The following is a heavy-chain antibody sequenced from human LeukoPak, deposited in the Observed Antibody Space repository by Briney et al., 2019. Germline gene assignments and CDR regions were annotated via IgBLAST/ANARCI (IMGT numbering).Heavy chain of an antibody. V-gene: IGHV3-21*01. D-gene: IGHD6-19*01. Sequence: GGSLRLSCAASGFTFNSYSMNWFRQAPGKGLEWVSSISSSSSYIYYADSVKGRFTISRDNAKNSLYLQMNSLRAEDTAVYYCARGIAVAGRVFDYWGQGTLVTVSS. CDR3: ARGIAVAGRVFDY. J-gene: IGHJ4*02. CDR2: ISSSSSYI. CDR1: GFTFNSYS.